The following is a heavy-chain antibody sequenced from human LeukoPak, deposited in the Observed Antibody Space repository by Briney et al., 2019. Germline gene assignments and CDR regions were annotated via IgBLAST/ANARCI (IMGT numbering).Heavy chain of an antibody. V-gene: IGHV3-53*05. Sequence: GGSLRLSCAASGFTVSSNYMSWVRQAPGKGLEWVSVIYSGGSTYYADSVKGRFTISRDNSKNTLYLQMNSLRAEDTAVYYCLGVPAAIGGKVDYWGQGTLVTVSS. CDR2: IYSGGST. CDR1: GFTVSSNY. J-gene: IGHJ4*02. D-gene: IGHD2-2*01. CDR3: LGVPAAIGGKVDY.